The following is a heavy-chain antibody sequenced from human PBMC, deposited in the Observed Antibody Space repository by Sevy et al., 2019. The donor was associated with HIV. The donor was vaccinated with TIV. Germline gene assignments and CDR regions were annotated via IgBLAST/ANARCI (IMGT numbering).Heavy chain of an antibody. CDR3: ATQRYYDFWSGYLGFDP. Sequence: ASVKVSCKASGGTFSSYAISWVRQAPGQGLEWMGGIIPIFGTANYAQKFQGRVTITADESTSTAYMELSSLRSEDTAVYYCATQRYYDFWSGYLGFDPWAQGTLVTVSS. J-gene: IGHJ5*02. CDR2: IIPIFGTA. CDR1: GGTFSSYA. D-gene: IGHD3-3*01. V-gene: IGHV1-69*13.